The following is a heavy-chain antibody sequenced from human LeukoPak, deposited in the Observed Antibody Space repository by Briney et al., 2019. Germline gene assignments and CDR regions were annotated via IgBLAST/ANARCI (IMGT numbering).Heavy chain of an antibody. CDR2: IFYTGKN. CDR1: GGSINSHY. J-gene: IGHJ4*02. V-gene: IGHV4-59*08. D-gene: IGHD6-19*01. Sequence: SETLSLTCAVSGGSINSHYWGWIRQPPGRGLQWIGDIFYTGKNNYNPSLKSRVTISLDTSKDHLSLHLTSVLAADTAIYYCVRRDPGWDYFDYWGQGILVTVSS. CDR3: VRRDPGWDYFDY.